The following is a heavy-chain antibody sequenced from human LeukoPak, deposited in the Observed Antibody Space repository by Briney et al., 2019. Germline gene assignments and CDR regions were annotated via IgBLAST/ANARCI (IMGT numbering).Heavy chain of an antibody. V-gene: IGHV4-59*13. CDR3: ASGYCGGDCPYHAFDI. D-gene: IGHD2-21*02. Sequence: SETLSLTCTVSGGSLSSYYWSWIRQPPWRGLEWIGYIYYGRTTNYNPSLKSRVAISVDKSKNQFSLKLSSVTAADMAVYYCASGYCGGDCPYHAFDIWGQGTMVTVSS. J-gene: IGHJ3*02. CDR1: GGSLSSYY. CDR2: IYYGRTT.